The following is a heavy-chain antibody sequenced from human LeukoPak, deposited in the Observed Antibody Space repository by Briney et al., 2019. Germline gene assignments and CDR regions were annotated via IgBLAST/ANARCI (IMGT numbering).Heavy chain of an antibody. D-gene: IGHD6-6*01. V-gene: IGHV3-23*01. CDR1: GFTFSTYA. Sequence: PGGSLRLSCAASGFTFSTYAMSWVRQAPGKGLEWVSDISGGGGSTYYADSVKGRFTISRDDSKNTLYLQMNSLRAEDTAVYYCAKDYGSSSTHWFDPWGQGTLVTVSS. CDR3: AKDYGSSSTHWFDP. CDR2: ISGGGGST. J-gene: IGHJ5*02.